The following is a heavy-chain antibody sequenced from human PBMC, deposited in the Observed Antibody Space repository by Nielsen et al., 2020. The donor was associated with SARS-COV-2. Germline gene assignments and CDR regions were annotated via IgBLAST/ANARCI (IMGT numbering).Heavy chain of an antibody. J-gene: IGHJ4*02. CDR3: AKELPEEMATIRAFGY. CDR1: GFTFSSYG. CDR2: ISGSGGST. V-gene: IGHV3-23*01. D-gene: IGHD5-24*01. Sequence: GESLKISCAASGFTFSSYGMSWVRQVPGKGLEWVSAISGSGGSTYYADSVKGRFTISRDNSKNTLYLQMNSLRAEDTAVYYCAKELPEEMATIRAFGYWGQGTLVTVSS.